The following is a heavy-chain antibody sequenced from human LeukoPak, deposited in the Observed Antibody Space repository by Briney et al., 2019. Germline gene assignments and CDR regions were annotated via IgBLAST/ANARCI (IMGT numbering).Heavy chain of an antibody. CDR1: GYTFTSYG. D-gene: IGHD3-10*01. CDR2: ISAYNGNT. J-gene: IGHJ6*03. CDR3: ARAGSAYSYYYYYYMDV. Sequence: ASVKVSCKASGYTFTSYGISWVRQAPGQGLEWMGWISAYNGNTNYAQELQGRVTMTTDTSTSTAYMELRSLRSDDTAVYYCARAGSAYSYYYYYYMDVWGKGTTVTVSS. V-gene: IGHV1-18*01.